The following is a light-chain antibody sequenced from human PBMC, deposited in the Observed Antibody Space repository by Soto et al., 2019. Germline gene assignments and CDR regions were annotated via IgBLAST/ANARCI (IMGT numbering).Light chain of an antibody. CDR3: QSYDNTLSRL. V-gene: IGLV1-40*01. J-gene: IGLJ1*01. CDR2: GDN. Sequence: SALTHPPSVSGAPGRRITISCTGSSSNIGAGYDVHWYRQLPGTAPKLLICGDNNRPSGVPDRFSASKSGTSASLAITGLQAEDEADYYCQSYDNTLSRLFGTGTKVTV. CDR1: SSNIGAGYD.